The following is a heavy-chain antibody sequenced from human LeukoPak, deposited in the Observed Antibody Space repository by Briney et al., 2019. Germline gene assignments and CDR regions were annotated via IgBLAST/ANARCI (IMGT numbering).Heavy chain of an antibody. CDR3: ATFDGLTAISY. D-gene: IGHD2-21*02. J-gene: IGHJ1*01. Sequence: GGSLRLSCAASGIIFENYYMTWVRQSPEKGLEWVSSIDRRSTYIHYMDSVRGRFTVSRDNAKNSLYLQMNNLRAEDSAVYYCATFDGLTAISYWGQGSLVTVPS. V-gene: IGHV3-21*01. CDR1: GIIFENYY. CDR2: IDRRSTYI.